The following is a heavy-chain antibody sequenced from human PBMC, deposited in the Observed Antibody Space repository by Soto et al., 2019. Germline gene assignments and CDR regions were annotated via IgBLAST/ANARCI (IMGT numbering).Heavy chain of an antibody. CDR2: IIPIFGPE. CDR3: GSGSSWTKVEY. V-gene: IGHV1-69*01. J-gene: IGHJ4*02. CDR1: GGSVNNSA. D-gene: IGHD2-15*01. Sequence: QVQLVQSGSEVKKPGSSVRVSCKASGGSVNNSAISWLRQAPGQGLEWMGGIIPIFGPEIYARKFQGRVTITADEASSTAFMELNNVRYEDTAVYYCGSGSSWTKVEYWGQGTLVTVSS.